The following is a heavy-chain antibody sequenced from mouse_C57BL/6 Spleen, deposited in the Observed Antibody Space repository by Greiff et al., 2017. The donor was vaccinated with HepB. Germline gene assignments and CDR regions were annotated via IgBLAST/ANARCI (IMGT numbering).Heavy chain of an antibody. D-gene: IGHD4-1*01. V-gene: IGHV1-50*01. Sequence: VQLQQSGAELVKPGASVKLSCKASGYTFTSYWMQWVKQRPGQGLEWIGEIDPSDSYTNYNQKFKGKATLTVDTSSSTAYMQLSSLTSEDSAVYYCARSPLTGTLDYWGQGTTLTVSS. J-gene: IGHJ2*01. CDR2: IDPSDSYT. CDR1: GYTFTSYW. CDR3: ARSPLTGTLDY.